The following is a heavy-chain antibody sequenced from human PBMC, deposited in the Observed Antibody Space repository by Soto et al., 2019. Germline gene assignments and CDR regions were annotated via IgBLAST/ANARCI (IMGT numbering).Heavy chain of an antibody. CDR2: VKPDGSEK. CDR1: GFTFSDYW. CDR3: AESVAGGYKYFQY. J-gene: IGHJ1*01. V-gene: IGHV3-7*01. Sequence: EVQLVESGGGLVQPGGSLRLSCAASGFTFSDYWMTWVRQGPGKGLEWVASVKPDGSEKYYVASLKGRFTISRDNAKKSLYLQMNSLGAEDTAVYDCAESVAGGYKYFQYWGQGTLVTVSS. D-gene: IGHD6-19*01.